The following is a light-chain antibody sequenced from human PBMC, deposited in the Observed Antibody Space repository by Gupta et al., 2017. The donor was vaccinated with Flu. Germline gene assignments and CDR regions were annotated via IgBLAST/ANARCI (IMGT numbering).Light chain of an antibody. J-gene: IGKJ5*01. CDR1: QSISGW. V-gene: IGKV1-5*03. Sequence: PSSLSASVGDRVTITWRASQSISGWLTWYQQKPGQAPKLLIYATSTLESGVPSRFSGSGSGTEFTLTISSLQPDDFATYYCQQDKSSPHTFGQGTQVDIK. CDR2: ATS. CDR3: QQDKSSPHT.